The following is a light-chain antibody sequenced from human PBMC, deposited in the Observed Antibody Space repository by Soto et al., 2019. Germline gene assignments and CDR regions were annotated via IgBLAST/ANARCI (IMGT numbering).Light chain of an antibody. Sequence: QSALTQPPSASGSPGQSVTISCTGTSSDVGAYNYVSWYQQHAGKAPKLVIYEVTKRPSGVPDRFSGSKSANTASLTVSGLQAEDEDDYYCNSFASSNTWVVGGGTKLTVL. CDR2: EVT. CDR3: NSFASSNTWV. V-gene: IGLV2-8*01. J-gene: IGLJ3*02. CDR1: SSDVGAYNY.